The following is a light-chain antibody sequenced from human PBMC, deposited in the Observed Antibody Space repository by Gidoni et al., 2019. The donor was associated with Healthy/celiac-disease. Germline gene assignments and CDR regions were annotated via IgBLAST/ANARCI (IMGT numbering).Light chain of an antibody. CDR3: QQYNTSPFT. CDR2: EAS. V-gene: IGKV1-5*01. CDR1: QNIGSW. J-gene: IGKJ3*01. Sequence: DIQMTQSPSTMSASVGDRVTITCRASQNIGSWLAWYQQKPGKAPKLLIYEASSLESGVPSRLSGSGSGTEFTLTISSLQPDDFATYYCQQYNTSPFTFGPXTKVDIK.